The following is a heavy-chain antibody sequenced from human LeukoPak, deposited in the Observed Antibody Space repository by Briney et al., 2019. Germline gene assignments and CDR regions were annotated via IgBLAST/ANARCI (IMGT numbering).Heavy chain of an antibody. Sequence: PGGSLRLSCAASGFTVSSNYMSWVRQAPGKGLEWVSVIYSGGSTYYADSVKGRFTISRDNSKNTLYLQMNSLRAEDTAVYYCARGGGYCSGGSCYGLDWFDPWGQGTLVTVSS. CDR2: IYSGGST. D-gene: IGHD2-15*01. V-gene: IGHV3-66*01. J-gene: IGHJ5*02. CDR1: GFTVSSNY. CDR3: ARGGGYCSGGSCYGLDWFDP.